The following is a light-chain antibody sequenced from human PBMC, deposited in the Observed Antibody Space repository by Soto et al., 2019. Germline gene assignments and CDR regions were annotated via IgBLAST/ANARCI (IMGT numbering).Light chain of an antibody. CDR2: GAS. Sequence: VVLTQSPGTLSLSPGDRVTLSCRASHSISSTYIAWYQKKPGQTPSLLIYGASSRASGVPDRFGGSGSGTEFTLTISRREPEDFAVYYCQQYGSSSVYSFGQGTKLEIK. CDR3: QQYGSSSVYS. CDR1: HSISSTY. V-gene: IGKV3-20*01. J-gene: IGKJ2*03.